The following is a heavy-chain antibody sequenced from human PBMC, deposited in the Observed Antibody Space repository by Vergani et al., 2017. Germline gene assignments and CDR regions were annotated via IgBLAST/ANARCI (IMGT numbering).Heavy chain of an antibody. CDR3: ARDGHCSSTSCRPDY. Sequence: QVQLVESGGGVVQPGRSLRLSCAASGFTFSSYGMHWVRQAPGKGLEWVAVISYDGTNKYYADSVKGRFTISRDNSKNTLFLQMNSLRPEDTAVYYCARDGHCSSTSCRPDYWGQGTLVTVSS. D-gene: IGHD2-2*01. J-gene: IGHJ4*02. CDR1: GFTFSSYG. V-gene: IGHV3-30*19. CDR2: ISYDGTNK.